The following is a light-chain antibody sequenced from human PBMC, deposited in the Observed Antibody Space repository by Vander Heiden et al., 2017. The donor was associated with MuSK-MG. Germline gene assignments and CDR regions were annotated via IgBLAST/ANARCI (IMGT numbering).Light chain of an antibody. J-gene: IGKJ1*01. Sequence: IQMTQSPSSLSASVGDRVTITCRASQSISSYLNWYQQKPGKAPKLLIYAASSLQSGVPSRFSGSGSGTDFTLTISSLQPEDFATYYCQQRDSTPPTLGQRTKVEIK. CDR3: QQRDSTPPT. CDR1: QSISSY. V-gene: IGKV1-39*01. CDR2: AAS.